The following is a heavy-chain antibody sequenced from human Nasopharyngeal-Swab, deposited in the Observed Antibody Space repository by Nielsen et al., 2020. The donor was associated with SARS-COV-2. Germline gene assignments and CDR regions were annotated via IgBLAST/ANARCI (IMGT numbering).Heavy chain of an antibody. CDR1: GYIFISNV. D-gene: IGHD1-1*01. V-gene: IGHV7-4-1*02. CDR3: ARENQEYANIWIDY. J-gene: IGHJ4*02. Sequence: ASVLVSCKASGYIFISNVLIWVRQAPVHGPEYTGRISTQTGAPTYAQAFTGRFVISLDTSVSTTYLQISSLKADDTAVYYCARENQEYANIWIDYWGQGTQVTVSS. CDR2: ISTQTGAP.